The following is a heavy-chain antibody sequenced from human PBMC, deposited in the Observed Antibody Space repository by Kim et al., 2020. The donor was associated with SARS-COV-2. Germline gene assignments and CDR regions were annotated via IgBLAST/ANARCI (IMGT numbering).Heavy chain of an antibody. D-gene: IGHD6-13*01. CDR2: INHSGST. Sequence: SETLSLTCAVYGGSFSGYYWSWIRQPPGKGLEWIGEINHSGSTNYNPSLKSRVTISVDTSKNQFSLKLSSVTAADTAVYYCARLSFWRAAAGSWGQGTLVTVSS. CDR1: GGSFSGYY. J-gene: IGHJ4*02. CDR3: ARLSFWRAAAGS. V-gene: IGHV4-34*01.